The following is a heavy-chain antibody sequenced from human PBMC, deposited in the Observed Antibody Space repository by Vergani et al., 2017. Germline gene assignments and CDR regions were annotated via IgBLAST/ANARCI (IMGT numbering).Heavy chain of an antibody. D-gene: IGHD5-24*01. V-gene: IGHV3-66*02. Sequence: VQLVESGGGLVKPGGSLRLSCAASGFTVSSNYMSWVRQAPGKGLEWVSVIYSGGSTYYADSVKGRFTISRDNSKNTLYLQMNSLRAEDTAVYYCASRWLQLSGDAFDIWGQGTMVTVSS. CDR3: ASRWLQLSGDAFDI. CDR2: IYSGGST. J-gene: IGHJ3*02. CDR1: GFTVSSNY.